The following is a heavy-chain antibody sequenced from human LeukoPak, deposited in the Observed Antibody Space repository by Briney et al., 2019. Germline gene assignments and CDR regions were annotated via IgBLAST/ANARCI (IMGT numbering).Heavy chain of an antibody. CDR2: IYYSGST. V-gene: IGHV4-59*01. Sequence: PSETLSLTCNVSGGSISNYYWSWIRQPPGKGLEWIGYIYYSGSTNYNPSLKSRVTISVDTSKNQFSLKLSSVTAADTAVYYCARPQYSGSYSAFDIWGQGTMVTVSS. D-gene: IGHD1-26*01. CDR3: ARPQYSGSYSAFDI. J-gene: IGHJ3*02. CDR1: GGSISNYY.